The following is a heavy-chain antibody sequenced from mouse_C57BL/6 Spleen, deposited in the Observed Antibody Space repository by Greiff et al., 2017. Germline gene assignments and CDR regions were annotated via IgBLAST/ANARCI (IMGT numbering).Heavy chain of an antibody. J-gene: IGHJ2*01. D-gene: IGHD1-1*01. CDR1: GYAFTNYL. Sequence: QVQLKESGAELVRPGTSVKVSCKASGYAFTNYLIEWVKQRPGQGLEWIGVINPGSGGTNYNEKFKGKATLTADKSSSTAYMQLSSLTSEDSAVYFCARGDYGNDYWGQGTTLTVSS. V-gene: IGHV1-54*01. CDR2: INPGSGGT. CDR3: ARGDYGNDY.